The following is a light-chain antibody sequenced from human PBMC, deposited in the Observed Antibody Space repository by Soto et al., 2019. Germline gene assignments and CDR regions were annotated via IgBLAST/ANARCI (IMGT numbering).Light chain of an antibody. CDR3: QQYEAVVT. CDR2: GES. J-gene: IGKJ1*01. CDR1: QSISDT. Sequence: EIVMTQSPATLSVSPGGRATLSCRASQSISDTFAWYQQKPGRALRLLIDGESTRATGIPDRFSGSGSGTDFTLTISRLEPEDVAVYYCQQYEAVVTFGQGTKVDIK. V-gene: IGKV3D-15*01.